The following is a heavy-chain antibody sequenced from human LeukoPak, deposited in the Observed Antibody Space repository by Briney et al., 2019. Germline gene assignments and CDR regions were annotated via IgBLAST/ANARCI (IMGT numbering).Heavy chain of an antibody. CDR2: ITKSSNYK. CDR1: GFTFGSYS. Sequence: GGSLRLSCAASGFTFGSYSMNWVRQAPGKGLEWVSSITKSSNYKYYADSVKGRFTVSRDNAENSLYLQMDSLRAEDTAVYFCARDNWSAAPGAFAPWGQGILVTVSS. D-gene: IGHD1-20*01. J-gene: IGHJ5*02. CDR3: ARDNWSAAPGAFAP. V-gene: IGHV3-21*01.